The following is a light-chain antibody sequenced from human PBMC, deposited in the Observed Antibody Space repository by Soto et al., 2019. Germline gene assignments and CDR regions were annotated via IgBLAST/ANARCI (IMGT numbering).Light chain of an antibody. CDR3: SSYRAYRTLEV. CDR1: NTDIGGYNY. Sequence: QSALTQPDSVSASLGESITISCTGTNTDIGGYNYVSWYQQHPGKAPKLVIYDVTSRPSGIPNRFSGSKSGFTASLTISVLQAEDDAHYFCSSYRAYRTLEVFGTGTKLTVL. J-gene: IGLJ1*01. CDR2: DVT. V-gene: IGLV2-14*03.